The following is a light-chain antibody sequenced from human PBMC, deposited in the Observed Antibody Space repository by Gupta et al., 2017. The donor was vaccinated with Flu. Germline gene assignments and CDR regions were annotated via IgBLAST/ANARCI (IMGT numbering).Light chain of an antibody. J-gene: IGLJ2*01. Sequence: QSVLTQTPSASATPGPRVTISYSGSSSNIGSNTVNWYQQLPGTAPKLLIYSNNQRPSGVPDRFSGSKSGTSASLAISGLQSEDEADYYCAAWDDSLVFGGGTKLTVL. CDR2: SNN. V-gene: IGLV1-44*01. CDR3: AAWDDSLV. CDR1: SSNIGSNT.